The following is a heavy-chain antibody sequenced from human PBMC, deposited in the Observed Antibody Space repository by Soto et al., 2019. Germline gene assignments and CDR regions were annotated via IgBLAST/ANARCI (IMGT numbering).Heavy chain of an antibody. D-gene: IGHD1-26*01. CDR3: SLVGASSPQRPYYYQGMDV. CDR1: GGTFSSYA. J-gene: IGHJ6*02. V-gene: IGHV1-69*13. Sequence: TVKVSCKASGGTFSSYAISWVRQAPGQGLEWMGGIIPIFGTANCAQKFQGRVTITADESTSTACMELSSLGSEDTAVYYCSLVGASSPQRPYYYQGMDVCGQR. CDR2: IIPIFGTA.